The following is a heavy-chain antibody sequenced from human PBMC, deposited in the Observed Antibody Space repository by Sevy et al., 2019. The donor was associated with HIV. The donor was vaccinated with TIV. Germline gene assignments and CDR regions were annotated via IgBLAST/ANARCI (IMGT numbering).Heavy chain of an antibody. J-gene: IGHJ5*02. Sequence: SETLSLTCTVSGGSISSGGYYWSWIRQHPGKGVEWIGYIYYSGRTYYNPSLKSRVTISVDTSKNQFSLKLSSVTAADTAVYYCARDLRRGFDPWRQGTLVTVSS. CDR3: ARDLRRGFDP. CDR1: GGSISSGGYY. V-gene: IGHV4-31*03. CDR2: IYYSGRT.